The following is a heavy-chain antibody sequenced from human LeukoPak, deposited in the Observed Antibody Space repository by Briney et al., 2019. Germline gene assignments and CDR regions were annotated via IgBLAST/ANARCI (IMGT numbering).Heavy chain of an antibody. J-gene: IGHJ6*03. CDR3: ARLYSSSWYAFHYYYYMDV. V-gene: IGHV3-20*04. CDR1: GFTFNVYS. CDR2: INWNGGST. Sequence: GGSLRLSCAASGFTFNVYSMNWVRQAPGKGLEWVSGINWNGGSTGYADSVKGRFTISRDNAKNSLYLQMNSLRAEDTALYYCARLYSSSWYAFHYYYYMDVWGKGTTVTVSS. D-gene: IGHD6-13*01.